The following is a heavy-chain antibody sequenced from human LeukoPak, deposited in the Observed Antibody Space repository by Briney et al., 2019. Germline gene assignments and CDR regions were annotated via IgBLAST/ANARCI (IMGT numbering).Heavy chain of an antibody. D-gene: IGHD6-13*01. Sequence: SETLSLTCTVSGGSISSYYWSWIRQPPGKGLEWIGYIYYSGSTNYNPSLKSRVTRSVDTSKNQFSLKLSSVTAADTAVYYCAREHSAAGTPGGYYYYRMDGGGQATSVTVSS. J-gene: IGHJ6*02. CDR1: GGSISSYY. CDR2: IYYSGST. CDR3: AREHSAAGTPGGYYYYRMDG. V-gene: IGHV4-59*01.